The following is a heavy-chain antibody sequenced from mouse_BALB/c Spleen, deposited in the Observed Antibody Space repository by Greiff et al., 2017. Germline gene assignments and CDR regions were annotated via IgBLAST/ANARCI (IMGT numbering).Heavy chain of an antibody. CDR2: IYPGNVNT. Sequence: VQLQQSGPELVKPGASVRLSCKASGYTFTSYYIHWVKQRPGQGLEWIGWIYPGNVNTKYNEKFKGKATLTADKSSSTAYMQLSSLTSEDSAVYFWSRDYRYDGTWFAYWGQGTLVTVSA. V-gene: IGHV1S56*01. CDR3: SRDYRYDGTWFAY. D-gene: IGHD2-14*01. J-gene: IGHJ3*01. CDR1: GYTFTSYY.